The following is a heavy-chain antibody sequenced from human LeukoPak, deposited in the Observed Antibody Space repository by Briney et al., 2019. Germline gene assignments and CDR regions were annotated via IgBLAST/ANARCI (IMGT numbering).Heavy chain of an antibody. CDR3: VRQGGWGGAASLIDF. J-gene: IGHJ4*02. Sequence: SETLSLTCTVSGVSISTSTPYWAWIRQPPGKGLEWIASMFYGGSTYYNASLRSRVSLSVDTSRSQFSLKLSSVTASDTAIFYCVRQGGWGGAASLIDFWGQGTLVTVSS. CDR2: MFYGGST. V-gene: IGHV4-39*01. D-gene: IGHD2-15*01. CDR1: GVSISTSTPY.